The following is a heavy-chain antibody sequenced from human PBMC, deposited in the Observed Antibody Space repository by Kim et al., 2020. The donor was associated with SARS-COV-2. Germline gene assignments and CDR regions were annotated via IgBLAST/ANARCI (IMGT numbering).Heavy chain of an antibody. J-gene: IGHJ4*02. V-gene: IGHV4-34*01. CDR1: GGSFSGYY. Sequence: SETLSLTCAVYGGSFSGYYWSWIRQPPGKGLEWIGEINHSGSTNYNPSLKSRVTISVDTSKNQFSLKLSSVTAADTAVYYCARGGGNTMIVVVITGFDYWGQGTLVTVSS. CDR2: INHSGST. CDR3: ARGGGNTMIVVVITGFDY. D-gene: IGHD3-22*01.